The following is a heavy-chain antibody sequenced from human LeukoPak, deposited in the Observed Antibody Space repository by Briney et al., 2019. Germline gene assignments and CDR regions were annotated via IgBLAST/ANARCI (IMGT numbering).Heavy chain of an antibody. CDR3: AREGREGYNYPALDF. V-gene: IGHV3-7*05. CDR2: MEHDGIEK. J-gene: IGHJ4*02. CDR1: GFSFGSYW. Sequence: GRSLRLSCVASGFSFGSYWMAWVRQAPGKGLEWVANMEHDGIEKYHVDSVKGRFTISRDNTKNSLYLHMSSLRVEDTAVYYCAREGREGYNYPALDFWGQGILVTVSS. D-gene: IGHD5-24*01.